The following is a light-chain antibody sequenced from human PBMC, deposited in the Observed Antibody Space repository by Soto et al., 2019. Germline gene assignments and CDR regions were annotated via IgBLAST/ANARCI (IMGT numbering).Light chain of an antibody. CDR1: QGITNL. J-gene: IGKJ2*03. V-gene: IGKV1-33*01. Sequence: DIQMTQSPSSLSASVGDRVTITCQASQGITNLLNWYQQKPGKAPKLLIYDASSLQTGVPSRFSGSGSGTDFSFTISSLQPEDIATYYCQQFDDVPYSFGQGTKVAIK. CDR2: DAS. CDR3: QQFDDVPYS.